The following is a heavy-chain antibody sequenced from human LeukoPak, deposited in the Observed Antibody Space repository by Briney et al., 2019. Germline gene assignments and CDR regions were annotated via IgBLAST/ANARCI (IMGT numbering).Heavy chain of an antibody. Sequence: AQSMTLSCALSGPRPTSFAMSWVRPRPARVLEWDTSIRGNGATFAADSVNGRSILYSDFSSNASYFQLNNLRVEDTAIYYGARASWVSTTYVVRWGQGTLVTVSS. CDR3: ARASWVSTTYVVR. J-gene: IGHJ4*02. V-gene: IGHV3-23*01. CDR2: IRGNGAT. D-gene: IGHD2-15*01. CDR1: GPRPTSFA.